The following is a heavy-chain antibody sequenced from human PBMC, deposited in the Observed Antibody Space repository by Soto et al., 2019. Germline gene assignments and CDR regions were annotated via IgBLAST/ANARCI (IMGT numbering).Heavy chain of an antibody. D-gene: IGHD3-22*01. J-gene: IGHJ4*02. CDR1: GGTFSSYT. Sequence: SVKVSCKASGGTFSSYTISWVRQAPGQGLEWMGRIIPILGIANYAQKFQGRVTITADKSTSTAYMELSSLRSEDTAVYYCARGAPPYYYDSSGSEVEYWGQGTLVTVSS. V-gene: IGHV1-69*02. CDR2: IIPILGIA. CDR3: ARGAPPYYYDSSGSEVEY.